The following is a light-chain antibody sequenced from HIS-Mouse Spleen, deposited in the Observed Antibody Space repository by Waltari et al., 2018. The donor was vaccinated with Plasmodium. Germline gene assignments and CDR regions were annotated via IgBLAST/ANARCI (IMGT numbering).Light chain of an antibody. Sequence: SYVLTQPPPVPVAPGQTARLTGGGNNTGRTSVPWYQQKPGQAPVLVVYDDSDRPSGIPERFSGSNSGNTATLTISRVEAGDEADYYCQVWDSSSDHPVFGGGTKLTVL. V-gene: IGLV3-21*02. CDR1: NTGRTS. CDR2: DDS. CDR3: QVWDSSSDHPV. J-gene: IGLJ2*01.